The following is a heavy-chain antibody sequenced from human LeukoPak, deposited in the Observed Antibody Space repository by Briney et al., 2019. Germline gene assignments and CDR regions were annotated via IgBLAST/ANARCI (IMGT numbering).Heavy chain of an antibody. CDR3: ARDLGSSGPDAFDI. CDR1: GFTFSSYS. D-gene: IGHD6-19*01. Sequence: GGPLRLSCAASGFTFSSYSMNWVRQAPGKGLEWVSSISSSSSYIYYADSVKGRFTISRDNAKNSLYLQMNSLRAEDTAVYYCARDLGSSGPDAFDIWGQGTMVTVSS. CDR2: ISSSSSYI. J-gene: IGHJ3*02. V-gene: IGHV3-21*01.